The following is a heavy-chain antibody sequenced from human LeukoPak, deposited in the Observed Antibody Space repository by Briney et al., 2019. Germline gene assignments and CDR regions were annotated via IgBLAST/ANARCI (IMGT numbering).Heavy chain of an antibody. CDR1: GFTFSSYS. V-gene: IGHV3-21*01. Sequence: GGSLRLSCAPSGFTFSSYSMNWVREAPGKGLEWVSSISSSSSYIYYADSVKGRFTISRDNAKNSLYLQMNSLRAEDTAVYYCARDSATSSTYYYYYYGMDVWGQGTTVTVSS. J-gene: IGHJ6*02. CDR2: ISSSSSYI. CDR3: ARDSATSSTYYYYYYGMDV. D-gene: IGHD2-2*01.